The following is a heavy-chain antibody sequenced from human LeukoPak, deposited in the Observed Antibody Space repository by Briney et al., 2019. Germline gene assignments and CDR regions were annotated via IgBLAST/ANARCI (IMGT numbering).Heavy chain of an antibody. J-gene: IGHJ4*02. Sequence: GGSLRLSCAASGFTVSSNYMSWVRQAPGKGLEWVSVIYSGGSTYYADSVKGRFTISRGNSKNTLYLQMNSLRAEDTAVYYCARGDGYEYYFDYWGQGTLVTVSS. CDR3: ARGDGYEYYFDY. D-gene: IGHD5-12*01. V-gene: IGHV3-53*01. CDR2: IYSGGST. CDR1: GFTVSSNY.